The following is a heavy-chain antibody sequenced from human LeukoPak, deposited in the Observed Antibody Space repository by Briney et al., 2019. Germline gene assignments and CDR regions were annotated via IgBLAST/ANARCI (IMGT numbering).Heavy chain of an antibody. CDR1: GGTFSSYA. J-gene: IGHJ4*02. D-gene: IGHD2-15*01. V-gene: IGHV1-2*02. Sequence: ASVKVSCKASGGTFSSYAISWVRQAPGQGLEWMGWINPNSGGTNYAQKFQGRVTMTRDASISTAYMELSRLRSDDTAVYYCARGITPRYWGQGTLVTVSS. CDR3: ARGITPRY. CDR2: INPNSGGT.